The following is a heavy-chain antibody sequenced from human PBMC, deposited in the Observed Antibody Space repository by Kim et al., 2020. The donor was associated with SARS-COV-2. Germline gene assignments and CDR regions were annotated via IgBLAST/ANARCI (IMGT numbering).Heavy chain of an antibody. V-gene: IGHV3-53*01. CDR3: VAMPSGYCGSTSRRGC. J-gene: IGHJ4*02. CDR1: GFTVSSNY. Sequence: GGSLRLSCEASGFTVSSNYMAWVRQAPGRGLEWVSVIYSGGSSYYADSVKGRFTISRDNPKNTLYLQMNSLRGEDTAVYYCVAMPSGYCGSTSRRGCWGQRTLVTVSS. CDR2: IYSGGSS. D-gene: IGHD2-2*01.